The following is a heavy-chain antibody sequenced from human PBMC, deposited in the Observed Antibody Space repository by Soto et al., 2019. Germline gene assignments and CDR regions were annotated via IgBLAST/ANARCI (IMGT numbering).Heavy chain of an antibody. CDR1: GFTFSSYA. CDR2: ISGSGGST. CDR3: AKDRYCTNGVCYNVY. Sequence: PGGSLRLSCAASGFTFSSYAMSWVRQAPGKGLEWVSAISGSGGSTYYADSVKGRFTISRDNSKNTLYLQMNSLRAEDTAVYYCAKDRYCTNGVCYNVYWGQGTLVTVSS. D-gene: IGHD2-8*01. V-gene: IGHV3-23*01. J-gene: IGHJ4*02.